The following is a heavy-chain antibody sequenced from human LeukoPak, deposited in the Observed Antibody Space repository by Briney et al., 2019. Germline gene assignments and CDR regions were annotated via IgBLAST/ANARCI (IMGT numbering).Heavy chain of an antibody. Sequence: GGSLRLSCAASGFTFSSYAMSWVRQAPGKGLQWVSAVSGIGGSTYYADSVKGRFTISRGNSKNTLYLQMNSLRAEDTAVYYCAKPYYYDSSGYRSPFDYWGQGTLVTVSS. J-gene: IGHJ4*02. V-gene: IGHV3-23*01. D-gene: IGHD3-22*01. CDR1: GFTFSSYA. CDR2: VSGIGGST. CDR3: AKPYYYDSSGYRSPFDY.